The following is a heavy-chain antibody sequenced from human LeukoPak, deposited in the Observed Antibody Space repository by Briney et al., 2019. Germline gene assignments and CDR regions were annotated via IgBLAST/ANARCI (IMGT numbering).Heavy chain of an antibody. J-gene: IGHJ4*02. V-gene: IGHV1-69*04. CDR1: GGTFSSYA. D-gene: IGHD3-22*01. CDR2: IIPILGIA. Sequence: GASVKVSCKASGGTFSSYAISWVRQAPGQGLEWMGRIIPILGIANYAQKFQGRVTITADKSTSTAYMELSSLRSEDTAVYYCARAPPPLPTTMINWYYFDYWGQGTLVTVSS. CDR3: ARAPPPLPTTMINWYYFDY.